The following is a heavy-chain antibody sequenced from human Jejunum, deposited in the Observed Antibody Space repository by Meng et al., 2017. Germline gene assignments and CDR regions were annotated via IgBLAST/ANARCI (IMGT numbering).Heavy chain of an antibody. D-gene: IGHD3-22*01. Sequence: ASVKVSCKTSAYTFTSYGISWVRQAPGQGLEYMGWVSGYNGNTNYVEKFQGRVTMTTDTSTRTAYMELRSLRSDDTAVYYCARRSSGYKAALNLNDYWGRGTLVTVSS. CDR3: ARRSSGYKAALNLNDY. CDR1: AYTFTSYG. J-gene: IGHJ4*02. CDR2: VSGYNGNT. V-gene: IGHV1-18*01.